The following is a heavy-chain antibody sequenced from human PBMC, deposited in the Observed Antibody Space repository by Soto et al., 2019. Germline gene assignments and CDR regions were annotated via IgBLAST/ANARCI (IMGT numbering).Heavy chain of an antibody. CDR1: CGSIISYY. J-gene: IGHJ6*02. CDR2: IYYSGST. Sequence: PSETLSLTCTFSCGSIISYYWSWIRQPPGKGLEWIGYIYYSGSTNYNPSLKSRVTISVDTSKNQFSLKLSSVTAADTAVYYCARGRGSGSSFYYYGMDVWGQGTTVTVSS. V-gene: IGHV4-59*01. D-gene: IGHD3-10*01. CDR3: ARGRGSGSSFYYYGMDV.